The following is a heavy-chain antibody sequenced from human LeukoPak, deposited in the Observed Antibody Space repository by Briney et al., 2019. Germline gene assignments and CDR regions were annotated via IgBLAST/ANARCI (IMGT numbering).Heavy chain of an antibody. CDR1: GYTFTSYA. J-gene: IGHJ4*02. V-gene: IGHV1-3*01. CDR2: INAGNGNT. D-gene: IGHD2-15*01. Sequence: APVKVSCKASGYTFTSYAMHWVRQAPGQRLEWMGWINAGNGNTKYSQKFQGRVTITRDTSASTAYMELSSLRSEDTAVYCCARAFDTVANGDYWGQGTLVAVSS. CDR3: ARAFDTVANGDY.